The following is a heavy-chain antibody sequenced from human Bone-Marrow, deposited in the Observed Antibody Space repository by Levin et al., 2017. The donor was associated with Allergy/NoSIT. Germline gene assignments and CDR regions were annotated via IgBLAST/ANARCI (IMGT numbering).Heavy chain of an antibody. J-gene: IGHJ4*02. CDR1: GFTLSNYG. CDR3: AKDTPALSAGPYFDY. V-gene: IGHV3-23*01. Sequence: QPGGSLRLSCAASGFTLSNYGMSWVRQAPGKGLEWVSGISDSGGRTYYADSVKGRFTISRDNSKNTLYLQMSSLRAEDTAVYYCAKDTPALSAGPYFDYWGQGTLVTVSS. CDR2: ISDSGGRT. D-gene: IGHD2-2*01.